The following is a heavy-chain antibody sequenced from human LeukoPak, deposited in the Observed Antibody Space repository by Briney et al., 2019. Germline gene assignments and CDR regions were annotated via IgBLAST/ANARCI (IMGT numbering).Heavy chain of an antibody. CDR1: GGTFSSYA. D-gene: IGHD2/OR15-2a*01. CDR3: ATDVFSFLDGTVGY. V-gene: IGHV1-24*01. J-gene: IGHJ4*02. CDR2: FDPEDGET. Sequence: GASVKVSCKASGGTFSSYAISWVRQAPGKGLEWMGGFDPEDGETIYAQKFQGRVTMTEDTSTDTAYMELSSLRSEDTAVYYCATDVFSFLDGTVGYWGQGTLVTVSS.